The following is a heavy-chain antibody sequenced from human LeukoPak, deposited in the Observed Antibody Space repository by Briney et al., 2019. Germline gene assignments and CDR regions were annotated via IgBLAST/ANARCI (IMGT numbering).Heavy chain of an antibody. CDR1: GDSVSSNSAT. V-gene: IGHV6-1*01. Sequence: SQTLPLTCAISGDSVSSNSATWIWIRQSPSRGLEWLGRTYYRSKLYNDYAVSVKSRTTINPDTSKNQFSLQLNSVTPEDTAVYYCARAAIDTSGYYSFDYWGQGTLVTVSS. CDR2: TYYRSKLYN. D-gene: IGHD3-22*01. J-gene: IGHJ4*02. CDR3: ARAAIDTSGYYSFDY.